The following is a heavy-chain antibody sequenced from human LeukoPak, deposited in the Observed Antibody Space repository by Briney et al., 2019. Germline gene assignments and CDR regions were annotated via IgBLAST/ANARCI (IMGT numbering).Heavy chain of an antibody. D-gene: IGHD1-26*01. V-gene: IGHV3-48*04. Sequence: QAGGSLRLSCAVSGFTFSSYNMHWVRQAPGKGLEWISYISSTSSTIYYADSVKGRLTISRDNAKNLLYLQMNSLRAGDTAVYYCVLAVDYWGQGTLVTVSS. CDR1: GFTFSSYN. CDR3: VLAVDY. CDR2: ISSTSSTI. J-gene: IGHJ4*02.